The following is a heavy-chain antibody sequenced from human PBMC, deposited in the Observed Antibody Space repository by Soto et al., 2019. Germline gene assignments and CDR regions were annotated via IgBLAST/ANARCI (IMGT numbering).Heavy chain of an antibody. CDR2: IYWNDEK. CDR3: AHRVNMARGPYNYFGP. CDR1: GFSLTTGVG. D-gene: IGHD3-10*01. Sequence: SGPTLVNPTQTLTLTCSFSGFSLTTGVGVGWIRQPPGKALEWLAIIYWNDEKLYNPSLKTRLTITKDTSKNQVVLTVTDMDPVGTATYYCAHRVNMARGPYNYFGPWGQGTLVTVSS. J-gene: IGHJ5*02. V-gene: IGHV2-5*01.